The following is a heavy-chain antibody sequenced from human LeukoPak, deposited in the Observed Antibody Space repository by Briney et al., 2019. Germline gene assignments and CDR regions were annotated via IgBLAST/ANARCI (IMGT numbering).Heavy chain of an antibody. CDR3: AREELLWFGELFKRGPFDP. D-gene: IGHD3-10*01. J-gene: IGHJ5*02. Sequence: GGTLGLSCAASGFTFSNYAMSWVRQAPGKGLEWVSGISGIGSNTYYADSVKGRFTISRDNSKNTLYLQMNSLRAEDTAVYYCAREELLWFGELFKRGPFDPWGQGTLVTVSS. V-gene: IGHV3-23*01. CDR2: ISGIGSNT. CDR1: GFTFSNYA.